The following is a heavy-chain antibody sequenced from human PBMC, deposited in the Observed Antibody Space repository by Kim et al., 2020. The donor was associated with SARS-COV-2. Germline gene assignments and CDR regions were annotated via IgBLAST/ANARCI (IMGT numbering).Heavy chain of an antibody. Sequence: GGSLRLSCAASGFTFNAYTMHWVRQAPGKGLEWVSSISGTSNHISYADSVKGRFTISRDNAHDSLFLQMNGLRAEDTAVYYCVRGGRGYSGYDPRYFGMDVWGRGTSVSVS. V-gene: IGHV3-21*01. J-gene: IGHJ6*02. CDR3: VRGGRGYSGYDPRYFGMDV. CDR2: ISGTSNHI. D-gene: IGHD5-12*01. CDR1: GFTFNAYT.